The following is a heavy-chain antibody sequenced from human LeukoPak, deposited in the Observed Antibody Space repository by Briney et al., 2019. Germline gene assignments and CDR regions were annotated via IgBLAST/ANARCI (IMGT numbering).Heavy chain of an antibody. CDR1: GFTFSGSA. CDR3: TRLDYYDSSAWDY. D-gene: IGHD3-22*01. CDR2: IRSKANSYAT. J-gene: IGHJ4*02. V-gene: IGHV3-73*01. Sequence: PGGSLRLSCAASGFTFSGSAMHWVRQASGKGLEWVGRIRSKANSYATAYAASVKGRFTISRDDSKNTAYLQMNSLKTEDTAVYYCTRLDYYDSSAWDYWGQGTLVTVSS.